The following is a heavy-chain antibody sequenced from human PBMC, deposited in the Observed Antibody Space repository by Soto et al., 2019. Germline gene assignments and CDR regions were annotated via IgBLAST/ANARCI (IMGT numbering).Heavy chain of an antibody. D-gene: IGHD4-17*01. CDR2: IASTSTTT. Sequence: GGPLRLSCAASGFTFSSYGMDWVRQAPGEGLEWVSYIASTSTTTYYADSVKGRFTISRDNAKNSLFLQMNSLRDEDTAVYYCARAALYGYDYWGQGTLVTVSS. CDR3: ARAALYGYDY. V-gene: IGHV3-48*02. J-gene: IGHJ4*02. CDR1: GFTFSSYG.